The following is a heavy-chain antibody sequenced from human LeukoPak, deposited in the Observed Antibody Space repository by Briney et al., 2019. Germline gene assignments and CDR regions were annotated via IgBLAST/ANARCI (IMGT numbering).Heavy chain of an antibody. CDR2: ITPSGGA. V-gene: IGHV1-46*04. Sequence: GASVKVSCKASGYTFTSYHMHWVRQAPGQGLEWMGVITPSGGARYAQRWQGRVTMTRDTATSTAYMALSSLTSEDTALYYCARDRDGSWCIDYWGQGTLVTVTS. D-gene: IGHD6-13*01. CDR3: ARDRDGSWCIDY. J-gene: IGHJ4*02. CDR1: GYTFTSYH.